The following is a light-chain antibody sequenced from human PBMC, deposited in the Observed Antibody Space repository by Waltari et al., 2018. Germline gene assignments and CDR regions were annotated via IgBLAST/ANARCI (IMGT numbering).Light chain of an antibody. Sequence: QSALTQPRSVSGSPGQSVTISCTGTNSDVGGYKYVSWYQLHPGKAHKLMIYDVTKRPSGVSDRFSGSKSGNTASLTISGLQTDDEADYYCCSYAGFSWVFGGGTELTVL. J-gene: IGLJ3*02. CDR2: DVT. CDR3: CSYAGFSWV. CDR1: NSDVGGYKY. V-gene: IGLV2-11*01.